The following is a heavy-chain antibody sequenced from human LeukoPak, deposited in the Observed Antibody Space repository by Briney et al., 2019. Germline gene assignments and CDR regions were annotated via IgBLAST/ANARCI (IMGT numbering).Heavy chain of an antibody. Sequence: GGSLRLSCAASGFTFSSYAMRWVRQAPGKGLEWVSAISGSGGSTYYADPVKGRFTISRDNSKNTLYLQMNSLRAEDTAVYYCAKAPGGNFDYWGQGTLVTVSS. J-gene: IGHJ4*02. V-gene: IGHV3-23*01. CDR2: ISGSGGST. CDR3: AKAPGGNFDY. CDR1: GFTFSSYA. D-gene: IGHD4-23*01.